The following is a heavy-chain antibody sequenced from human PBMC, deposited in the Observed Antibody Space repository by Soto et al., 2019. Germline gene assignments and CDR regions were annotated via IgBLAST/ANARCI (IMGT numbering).Heavy chain of an antibody. CDR2: INPNSGGT. CDR3: ARVGLASRSLDDFDI. Sequence: ASVKVSCKASGYTFTGYYMHWVRQAPGQGLEWMGWINPNSGGTNYAQKFQGWVTMTRGTSISTAYMELSRLRSDDTAVYYCARVGLASRSLDDFDIWGQGTMVTFSS. D-gene: IGHD3-10*01. CDR1: GYTFTGYY. V-gene: IGHV1-2*04. J-gene: IGHJ3*02.